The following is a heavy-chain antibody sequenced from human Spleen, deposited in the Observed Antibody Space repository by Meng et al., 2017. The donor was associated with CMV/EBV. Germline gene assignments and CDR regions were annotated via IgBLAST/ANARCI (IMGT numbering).Heavy chain of an antibody. J-gene: IGHJ6*02. CDR2: IYYSGST. CDR1: GASISSSSYY. D-gene: IGHD7-27*01. V-gene: IGHV4-39*07. CDR3: AGLLTGDPYYYYYYGMDV. Sequence: SETLSLTCTVSGASISSSSYYWGWIRQPPGKGLEWIGSIYYSGSTYYNPSLKSRVTISVDTSKNQFSLKLSSVTAADTAVYYCAGLLTGDPYYYYYYGMDVWGQGTTVTVSS.